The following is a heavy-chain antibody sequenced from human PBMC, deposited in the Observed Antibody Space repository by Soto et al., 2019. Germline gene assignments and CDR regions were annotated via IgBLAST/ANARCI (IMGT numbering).Heavy chain of an antibody. CDR2: ISGSGGST. Sequence: GGSLRLSCAASGFTFSSYAMSWVRQAPGKGLEWVSAISGSGGSTYYADSVKGRFTISRDNSKNTLYLQMNSLRAEDTAVYYCAKWLTMVRGVIITPNWFDPWGQGTLVTVSS. CDR3: AKWLTMVRGVIITPNWFDP. CDR1: GFTFSSYA. D-gene: IGHD3-10*01. V-gene: IGHV3-23*01. J-gene: IGHJ5*02.